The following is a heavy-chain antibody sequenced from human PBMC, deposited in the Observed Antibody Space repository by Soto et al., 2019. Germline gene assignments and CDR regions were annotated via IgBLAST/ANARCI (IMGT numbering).Heavy chain of an antibody. J-gene: IGHJ4*02. V-gene: IGHV3-23*01. CDR1: GFIFSSYG. D-gene: IGHD3-3*01. CDR2: ISGSGTTT. CDR3: AKDTATFGRFDY. Sequence: EVQLLESGGGLVQPGGSLRLSCAASGFIFSSYGMDWVRQPPGKGLEWVSAISGSGTTTYHADSVKGRFTISRDNSKNTLYLQMNSLRAEDTAVYYCAKDTATFGRFDYWGQGTLVTVSS.